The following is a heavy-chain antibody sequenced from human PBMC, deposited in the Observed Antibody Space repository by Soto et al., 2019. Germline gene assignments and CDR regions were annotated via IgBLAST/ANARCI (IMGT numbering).Heavy chain of an antibody. CDR2: MNPNRGNT. J-gene: IGHJ6*02. CDR1: GYTFTSYD. Sequence: QVQLVQSGAEVKKPGASVKVSCKASGYTFTSYDINWVRQATGQGLEWMGWMNPNRGNTGYAQKFKGRVTMTKNTSISTAYMELSSLRSEDTAVYYCARGDYDFWSGNYYYYGMDVWGQGTTVTVSS. D-gene: IGHD3-3*01. CDR3: ARGDYDFWSGNYYYYGMDV. V-gene: IGHV1-8*01.